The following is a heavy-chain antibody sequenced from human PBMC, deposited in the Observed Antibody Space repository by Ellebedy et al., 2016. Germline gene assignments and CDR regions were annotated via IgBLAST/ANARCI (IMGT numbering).Heavy chain of an antibody. CDR2: IIPILGIA. V-gene: IGHV1-69*10. D-gene: IGHD3-3*01. J-gene: IGHJ6*02. CDR3: ARESPNLEWLLYGMDV. Sequence: ASVKVSCKASGGTFSSYAISWVRQAPGQGLEWMGRIIPILGIANYAQKFQGRVTFTADKSTSPAYMELSSLRSEDTAVYYCARESPNLEWLLYGMDVWGQGTTVSVSS. CDR1: GGTFSSYA.